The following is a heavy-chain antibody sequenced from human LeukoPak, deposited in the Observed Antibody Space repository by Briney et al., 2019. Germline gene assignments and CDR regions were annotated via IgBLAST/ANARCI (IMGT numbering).Heavy chain of an antibody. CDR3: ARDPGYCSSTSCYRWLVDY. J-gene: IGHJ4*02. CDR2: ISSSSSYI. D-gene: IGHD2-2*02. Sequence: PGGSLRLSCAASGFTFSSYSMNWVRQAPGKGLEWVSSISSSSSYIYYADSVKSRFTISRDNAKNSLYLQMNSLRAEDTAVYYCARDPGYCSSTSCYRWLVDYWGQGTLVTVSS. V-gene: IGHV3-21*01. CDR1: GFTFSSYS.